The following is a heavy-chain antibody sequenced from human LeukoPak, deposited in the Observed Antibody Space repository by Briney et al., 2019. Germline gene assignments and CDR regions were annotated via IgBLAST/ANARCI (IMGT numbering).Heavy chain of an antibody. V-gene: IGHV3-7*03. CDR1: GFTFSRHW. D-gene: IGHD2-15*01. Sequence: GGSLRLSCAASGFTFSRHWMYWVRQAPGKGLEWVANIKQDGSAKPYVDSVKGRFTISRDNAKSSLFLQMNSLRAEDTAVYYCARDNGWSADFWGQGTLVTVFS. CDR2: IKQDGSAK. J-gene: IGHJ4*02. CDR3: ARDNGWSADF.